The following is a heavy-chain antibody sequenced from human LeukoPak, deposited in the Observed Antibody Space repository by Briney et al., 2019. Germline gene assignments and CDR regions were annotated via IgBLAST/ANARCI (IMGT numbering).Heavy chain of an antibody. V-gene: IGHV4-39*01. J-gene: IGHJ4*02. CDR2: IYYSGTT. CDR3: ARSGYFLYYFDY. D-gene: IGHD3-3*01. Sequence: SETLSLTCSVSGGSISSSSYYWGWIRQPPGTGLEWIGSIYYSGTTYYNPSLKSRVTISVDTSKNQFSLKLSSVTAADTAVYYCARSGYFLYYFDYWGQGTLVTVSS. CDR1: GGSISSSSYY.